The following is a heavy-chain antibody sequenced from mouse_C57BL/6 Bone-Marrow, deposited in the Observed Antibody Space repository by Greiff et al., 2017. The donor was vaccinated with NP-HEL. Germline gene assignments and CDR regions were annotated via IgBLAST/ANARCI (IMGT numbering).Heavy chain of an antibody. V-gene: IGHV2-2*01. Sequence: QVQLQQSGPGLVQPSQSLSITCTVSGFSLTSYGVHWVRQSPGKGLEWLGVIWSGGSTDYNAAFISRLSISKDNSKSQVFFKMNSLQADDTAIYYCARNVITTVVAPYAMDYWGQGTSVTVSS. CDR2: IWSGGST. CDR3: ARNVITTVVAPYAMDY. D-gene: IGHD1-1*01. CDR1: GFSLTSYG. J-gene: IGHJ4*01.